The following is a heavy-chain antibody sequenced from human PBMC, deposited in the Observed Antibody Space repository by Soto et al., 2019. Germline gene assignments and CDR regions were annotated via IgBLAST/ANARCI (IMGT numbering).Heavy chain of an antibody. Sequence: GGSVRLSCAASGFTFSSYGMHWVRQAPGKGLEWVAVISYDGSNKYYADSVKGRFTISRDNSKNKLYLQMNSLRAEDTAVYYCAKDLSVLTGYYPDYWGQGTLVTVSS. CDR2: ISYDGSNK. V-gene: IGHV3-30*18. CDR3: AKDLSVLTGYYPDY. D-gene: IGHD3-9*01. J-gene: IGHJ4*02. CDR1: GFTFSSYG.